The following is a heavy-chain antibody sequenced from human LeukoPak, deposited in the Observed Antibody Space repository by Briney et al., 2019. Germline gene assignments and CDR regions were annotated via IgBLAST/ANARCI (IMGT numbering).Heavy chain of an antibody. V-gene: IGHV3-33*06. CDR1: GFTFSRYG. CDR2: IWYDGTNQ. J-gene: IGHJ4*02. Sequence: PGRSLRLSCAASGFTFSRYGMHWVRQAPGKGLEWVALIWYDGTNQYYADSVKGRFTISRDNSRNILYLQMNTLRAEDTALYYCAKDDWRGGYNGVDSWGQGTQVTVSS. CDR3: AKDDWRGGYNGVDS. D-gene: IGHD5-24*01.